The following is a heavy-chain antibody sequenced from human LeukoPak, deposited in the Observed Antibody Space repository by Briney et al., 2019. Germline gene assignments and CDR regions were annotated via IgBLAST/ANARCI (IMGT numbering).Heavy chain of an antibody. CDR2: ISGSGGST. J-gene: IGHJ4*02. Sequence: PGGSLRLSCAASGFTFSSYAMSWVRQAPGKGLEWVSAISGSGGSTYYADSVKGRFTISRDNSKNTLYLQMNSLRAEDTAVYYCARVYYDSSGYAHDYWGQGTLVTVSS. CDR1: GFTFSSYA. CDR3: ARVYYDSSGYAHDY. D-gene: IGHD3-22*01. V-gene: IGHV3-23*01.